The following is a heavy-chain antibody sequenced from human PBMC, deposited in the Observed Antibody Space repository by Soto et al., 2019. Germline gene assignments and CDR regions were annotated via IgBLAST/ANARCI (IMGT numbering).Heavy chain of an antibody. Sequence: SETLSLTCAVYGGSFSGYYWSWIRQPPGKGLEWIGEINHSGSTNYNPSLKSRVTISVDTSKNQFSLKLSSVTAADTAVYYCARGGGGNYSNGMDVWGQGTTVTVS. CDR3: ARGGGGNYSNGMDV. J-gene: IGHJ6*02. D-gene: IGHD1-1*01. CDR1: GGSFSGYY. V-gene: IGHV4-34*01. CDR2: INHSGST.